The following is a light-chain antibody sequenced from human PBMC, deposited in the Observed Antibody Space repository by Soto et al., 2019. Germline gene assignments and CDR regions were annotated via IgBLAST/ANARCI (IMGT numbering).Light chain of an antibody. CDR1: QSVSSN. CDR2: DAS. V-gene: IGKV3-15*01. J-gene: IGKJ1*01. Sequence: DIVMTQSPATLSMTPGAGATLSCRASQSVSSNLAWYRQQPGQVPRLLIYDASTMATGIQTRFSGSGSGTAVTLTISNRQSEDFAIYFCQQYDNCPPWTFGQGTKVEIK. CDR3: QQYDNCPPWT.